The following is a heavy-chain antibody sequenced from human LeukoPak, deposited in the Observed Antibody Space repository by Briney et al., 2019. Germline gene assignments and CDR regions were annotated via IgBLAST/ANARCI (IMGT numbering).Heavy chain of an antibody. CDR3: AKGYSGDY. V-gene: IGHV3-23*01. Sequence: PGGSLRLSCAASGFTFSSYSMNWVRQAPGKGLEWVSAISGSGGSTYYADSVKGRFTISRDNSKNTLHLQMNSLRAEDTAVYSCAKGYSGDYWGQGTLVTVSS. D-gene: IGHD5-18*01. J-gene: IGHJ4*02. CDR2: ISGSGGST. CDR1: GFTFSSYS.